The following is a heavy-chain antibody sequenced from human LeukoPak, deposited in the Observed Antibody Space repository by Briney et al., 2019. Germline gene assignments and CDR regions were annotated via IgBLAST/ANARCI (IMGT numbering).Heavy chain of an antibody. CDR3: AHRLLIAAAGFPFDY. CDR1: GVSLSTSEVG. Sequence: SGPTQVKPTQTLTLTCTFSGVSLSTSEVGVGCIRQPPGKALEWLALIYWDDDKRYSPSLKSRLNITKDTSKNQVVLTMTNMDPVDTATYYCAHRLLIAAAGFPFDYWGQGTLVTVSS. D-gene: IGHD6-13*01. CDR2: IYWDDDK. V-gene: IGHV2-5*02. J-gene: IGHJ4*02.